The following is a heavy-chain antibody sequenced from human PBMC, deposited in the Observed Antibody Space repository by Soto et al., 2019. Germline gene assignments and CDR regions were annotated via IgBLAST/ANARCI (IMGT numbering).Heavy chain of an antibody. CDR3: ARKNCGGAGYYHYYYYGMDV. CDR2: IWYDGSNK. D-gene: IGHD2-21*02. V-gene: IGHV3-33*01. J-gene: IGHJ6*02. Sequence: QVQLVESGGGVVQPGRSLRLSCAASGFTFSSYGMHWVRQAPGKGLEWVAVIWYDGSNKYYADSVKGRFTISRDNSKNTLYLQRSSLRAEDTAVYYCARKNCGGAGYYHYYYYGMDVWGQGTTVTVSS. CDR1: GFTFSSYG.